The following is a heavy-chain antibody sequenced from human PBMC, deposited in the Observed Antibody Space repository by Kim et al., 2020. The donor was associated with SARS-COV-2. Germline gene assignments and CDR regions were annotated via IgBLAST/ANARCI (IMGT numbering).Heavy chain of an antibody. CDR1: GFTFSDAW. Sequence: GGSLRLSCAASGFTFSDAWMSWVRQAPGKGLEWVGRIKSKTDGETTDYAAPVKGRFTISRDDSENTVYLQMNSLKIEDTAVYYCATDLLPYYGISVYYF. J-gene: IGHJ2*01. CDR2: IKSKTDGETT. V-gene: IGHV3-15*01. D-gene: IGHD3-22*01. CDR3: ATDLLPYYGISVYYF.